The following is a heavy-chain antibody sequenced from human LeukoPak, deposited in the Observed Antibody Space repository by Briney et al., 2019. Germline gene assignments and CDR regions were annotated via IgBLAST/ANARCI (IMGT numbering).Heavy chain of an antibody. Sequence: LPGGSLRLSCVVSGFSIINNYVSWVRQAPGKGLEWVSVIYTGDTIRYADSVKGRFTISRDNSKNTVYLQMNSLRAEDTALYYCATIGTGYYRDDSWGQGTLVTVSS. CDR2: IYTGDTI. CDR1: GFSIINNY. CDR3: ATIGTGYYRDDS. V-gene: IGHV3-66*01. D-gene: IGHD3/OR15-3a*01. J-gene: IGHJ5*01.